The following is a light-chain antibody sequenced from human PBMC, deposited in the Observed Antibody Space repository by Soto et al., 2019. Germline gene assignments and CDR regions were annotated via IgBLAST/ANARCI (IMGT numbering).Light chain of an antibody. J-gene: IGLJ3*02. CDR1: TGAVTSGHY. CDR2: DTT. CDR3: LLSYSGTNWV. V-gene: IGLV7-46*01. Sequence: AVVTQEPSLTVSPGGTVTLTCGSSTGAVTSGHYPYWFQQKPGQAPRTLIYDTTNKHSWTPARFSGSLLGGKAALTLAGAQTDDEADYYCLLSYSGTNWVFXGGTQMTVL.